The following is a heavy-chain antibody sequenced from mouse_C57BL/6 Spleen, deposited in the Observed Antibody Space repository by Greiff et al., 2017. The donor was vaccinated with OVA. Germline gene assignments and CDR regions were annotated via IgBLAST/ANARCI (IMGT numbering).Heavy chain of an antibody. J-gene: IGHJ2*01. CDR3: ARSNYGSYFDY. V-gene: IGHV1-9*01. CDR2: ILPGSGST. D-gene: IGHD1-1*01. Sequence: QVQLKESGAELMKPGASVKLSCKATGYTFTGYWIEWVKQRPGNGLEWIGEILPGSGSTNYTEKFTGKATFTAETSSNTAYMQRSSLTTEDSAIYYCARSNYGSYFDYWGQGTTLTVSS. CDR1: GYTFTGYW.